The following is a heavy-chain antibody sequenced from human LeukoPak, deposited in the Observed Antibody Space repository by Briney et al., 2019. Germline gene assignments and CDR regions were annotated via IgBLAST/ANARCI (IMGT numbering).Heavy chain of an antibody. V-gene: IGHV4-39*07. Sequence: SETLSLTCTVSGGSISSSSYYWGWIRQPPGKGLEWIGSIYYSGSTYYNPSLKSRVTISVDTSKNQFSLKLSSVTAADTAVYYCARGVVVPARWFDPWGQGTLVTVSS. CDR3: ARGVVVPARWFDP. CDR1: GGSISSSSYY. J-gene: IGHJ5*02. CDR2: IYYSGST. D-gene: IGHD2-2*01.